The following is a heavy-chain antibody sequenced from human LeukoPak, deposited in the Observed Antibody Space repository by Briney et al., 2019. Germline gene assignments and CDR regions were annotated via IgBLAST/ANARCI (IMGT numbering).Heavy chain of an antibody. CDR2: FDPEDGET. CDR1: GYTLTELS. CDR3: ATGTGYSSGWSFFDY. D-gene: IGHD6-19*01. V-gene: IGHV1-24*01. J-gene: IGHJ4*02. Sequence: ASVKVSCKVSGYTLTELSMHWVRQAPGKGLEWMGGFDPEDGETIYAQKFQGRVTMTEDTSTDTAYMELSSLRSEDTAAYYCATGTGYSSGWSFFDYWGQGTLVTVSS.